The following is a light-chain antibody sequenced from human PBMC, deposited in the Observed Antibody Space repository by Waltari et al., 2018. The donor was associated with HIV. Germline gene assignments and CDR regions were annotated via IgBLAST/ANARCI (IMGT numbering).Light chain of an antibody. CDR3: QSADSSGTS. CDR2: KDN. V-gene: IGLV3-25*03. CDR1: TLPKKF. J-gene: IGLJ2*01. Sequence: SDEVTQTPTVSVSPGQTARITCSAETLPKKFVYWYQQKPGQAPVVVIYKDNERPSGIPERFSGSSSGTRATLTISGVQAEDEADYYCQSADSSGTSFGGGTKLTVL.